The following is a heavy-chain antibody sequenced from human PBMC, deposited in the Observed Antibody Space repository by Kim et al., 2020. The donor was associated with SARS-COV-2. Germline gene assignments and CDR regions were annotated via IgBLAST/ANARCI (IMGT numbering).Heavy chain of an antibody. Sequence: GGSLRLSCAASGFTFSSYGMHWVRQAPGKGLEWVAVISYDGSNKYYADSVKGRFTISRDNSKNTLYLQMNSLRAEDTAVYYCARLRSWYYYDSSGYSRGLDYWGQGTLVTVSS. V-gene: IGHV3-33*05. CDR1: GFTFSSYG. CDR2: ISYDGSNK. J-gene: IGHJ4*02. D-gene: IGHD3-22*01. CDR3: ARLRSWYYYDSSGYSRGLDY.